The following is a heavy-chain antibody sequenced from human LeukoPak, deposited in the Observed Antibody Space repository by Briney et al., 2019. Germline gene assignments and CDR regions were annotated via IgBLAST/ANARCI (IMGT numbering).Heavy chain of an antibody. CDR1: GFTFRNYV. J-gene: IGHJ4*02. Sequence: GGSLRLSCAASGFTFRNYVIHWVRQAPDKGLEWVAVISYDGSNKYYADSVKGRFTISRDNSKNTLYLQMNSLRAEDTAVYYCAREGSDYDFWSGYYGFDYWGQGTLVTVSS. D-gene: IGHD3-3*01. CDR2: ISYDGSNK. CDR3: AREGSDYDFWSGYYGFDY. V-gene: IGHV3-30-3*01.